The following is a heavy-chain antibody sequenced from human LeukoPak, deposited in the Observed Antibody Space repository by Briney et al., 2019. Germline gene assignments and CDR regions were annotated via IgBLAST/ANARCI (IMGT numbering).Heavy chain of an antibody. CDR1: GFTFSSYN. CDR2: ISTSSNTI. CDR3: ARVRSYYYDSSGYFDY. D-gene: IGHD3-22*01. V-gene: IGHV3-48*01. Sequence: GGSLRLSCAASGFTFSSYNMNWVRQAPGKGLEWVSYISTSSNTIYYADSVKGRFTISRDNSKNTLYLQMNSLRAEDTAVYYCARVRSYYYDSSGYFDYWGQGTLVTVSS. J-gene: IGHJ4*02.